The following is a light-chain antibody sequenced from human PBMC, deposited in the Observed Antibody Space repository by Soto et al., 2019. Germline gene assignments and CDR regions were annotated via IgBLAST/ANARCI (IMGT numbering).Light chain of an antibody. CDR2: GAS. Sequence: EMVLTQSPGTLSLSPGERATLSCSSSRSFSSSYLAWYQQQPGQAPRLLIYGASSRATGIPDRFSGSGSGTDFTLTISILEPEDFAVYYCPQYGSPPRTFAQGTKVAIK. J-gene: IGKJ1*01. CDR1: RSFSSSY. CDR3: PQYGSPPRT. V-gene: IGKV3-20*01.